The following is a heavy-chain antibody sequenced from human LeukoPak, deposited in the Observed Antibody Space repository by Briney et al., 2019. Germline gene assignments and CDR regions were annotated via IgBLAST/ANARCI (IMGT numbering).Heavy chain of an antibody. D-gene: IGHD3-10*01. CDR2: ISSSSSYI. CDR3: AKGTMARGFDY. CDR1: GFTFSSYS. V-gene: IGHV3-21*04. Sequence: TGGSLRLSCAASGFTFSSYSMNWVRQAPGKGLEWVSSISSSSSYIYYADSVKGRFTISRDNSKNTLCLQMNSLRAEDTAVYYCAKGTMARGFDYWGQGTLVTVSS. J-gene: IGHJ4*02.